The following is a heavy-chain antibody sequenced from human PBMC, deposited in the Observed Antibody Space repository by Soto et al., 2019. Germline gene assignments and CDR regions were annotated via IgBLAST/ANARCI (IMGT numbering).Heavy chain of an antibody. J-gene: IGHJ4*02. CDR3: AREAYSSSSYFDY. CDR2: INQDGGDK. D-gene: IGHD6-6*01. V-gene: IGHV3-7*01. Sequence: PGGSLRLSCAGSGFSFSAHWMTWVRQAPGKGLEWVANINQDGGDKYYVASVKGRFTISRDNAKNSVYLQMNSLRDEDTAVYYCAREAYSSSSYFDYWGQGTLVTVSS. CDR1: GFSFSAHW.